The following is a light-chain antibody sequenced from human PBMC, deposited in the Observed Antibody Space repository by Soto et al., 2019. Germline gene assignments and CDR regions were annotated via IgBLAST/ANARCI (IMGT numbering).Light chain of an antibody. CDR1: QSLLHSNGYNY. CDR3: MQALQTPRT. V-gene: IGKV2-28*01. CDR2: LGS. Sequence: DIVMTQSPLSLPVTPGEPAFISCRSSQSLLHSNGYNYLDWYLQKPGQSPQLLIYLGSNRASGVPDRFSGSGSGTDFTLKISRVEAEDVGVYYCMQALQTPRTFGPGTKVDI. J-gene: IGKJ3*01.